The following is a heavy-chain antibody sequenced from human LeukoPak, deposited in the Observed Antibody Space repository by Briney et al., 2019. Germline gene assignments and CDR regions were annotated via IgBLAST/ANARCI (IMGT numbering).Heavy chain of an antibody. CDR1: GGSFSGYY. Sequence: SETLSLTCAVYGGSFSGYYWSWIRQPPGKGLEWIGEINHSGSTNYNPSLKSRVIIPVDTSKNQFSLKLSSVTAADTAVYYCAREKGRAARRSGSWGQGTLVTVSS. D-gene: IGHD6-6*01. CDR2: INHSGST. CDR3: AREKGRAARRSGS. J-gene: IGHJ4*02. V-gene: IGHV4-34*01.